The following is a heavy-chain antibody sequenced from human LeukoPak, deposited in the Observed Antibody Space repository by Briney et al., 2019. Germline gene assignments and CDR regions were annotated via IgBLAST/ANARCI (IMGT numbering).Heavy chain of an antibody. J-gene: IGHJ5*02. Sequence: ASVKVSCKASGYTFSSYGITWVRQAPGQGLEWMGWISAYNGYRNYAQKFLGRVTMTTDTSTSTAYMELRSLRSDDTAVYYCAKDVAQYYDFWGENTWFDPWGQGTLVTVSS. CDR3: AKDVAQYYDFWGENTWFDP. D-gene: IGHD3-3*01. CDR2: ISAYNGYR. CDR1: GYTFSSYG. V-gene: IGHV1-18*01.